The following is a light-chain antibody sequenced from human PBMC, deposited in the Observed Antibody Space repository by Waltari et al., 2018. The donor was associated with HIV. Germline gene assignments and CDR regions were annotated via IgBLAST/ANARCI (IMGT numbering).Light chain of an antibody. CDR3: QQYNNWLRT. CDR1: QSVSSN. V-gene: IGKV3-15*01. J-gene: IGKJ1*01. Sequence: ELVMTQSPATLSASPGERATLSCRASQSVSSNLAWYQQKPGQAPRLLIYGASIRATGIPARFSGSGSGTEFTLTISRLQSEDFAVYYCQQYNNWLRTFGQGTKVEIK. CDR2: GAS.